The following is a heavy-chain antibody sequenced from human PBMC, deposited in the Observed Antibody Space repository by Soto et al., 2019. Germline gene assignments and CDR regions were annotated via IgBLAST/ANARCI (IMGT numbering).Heavy chain of an antibody. J-gene: IGHJ5*02. D-gene: IGHD3-16*01. CDR3: AKEPGGVGWFDP. CDR2: ISGSGDRT. Sequence: EVPLLESGGGLVQPGGSLRLSCAASGFPFSNYAMSWVRQAPGKGLEWVSAISGSGDRTYYTDSVKGRFTISRDNSKNTLYLQMNSLGVEDTAVYYCAKEPGGVGWFDPWGQGTLVTVSS. V-gene: IGHV3-23*01. CDR1: GFPFSNYA.